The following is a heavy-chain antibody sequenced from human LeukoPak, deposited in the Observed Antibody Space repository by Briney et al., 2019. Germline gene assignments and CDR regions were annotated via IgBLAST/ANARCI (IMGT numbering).Heavy chain of an antibody. CDR2: ISSNGGST. Sequence: GGSLRLSCAASGFTFSSYAMHWVRQAPGKGLEYVSAISSNGGSTYYANSVKGRFTISRDNSKNTLYLQMGSLRAEDMAVYYCARGRGPPPARYNWSDPGGQGPLVTVSP. J-gene: IGHJ5*02. V-gene: IGHV3-64*01. CDR3: ARGRGPPPARYNWSDP. CDR1: GFTFSSYA.